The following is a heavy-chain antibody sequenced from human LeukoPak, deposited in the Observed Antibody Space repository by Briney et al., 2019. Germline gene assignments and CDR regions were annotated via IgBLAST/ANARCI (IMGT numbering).Heavy chain of an antibody. V-gene: IGHV1-2*02. CDR2: INPNSGGT. D-gene: IGHD3-22*01. CDR3: ARDGVGYYDSSGYYYFQH. CDR1: GYTFTGYY. J-gene: IGHJ1*01. Sequence: ASVKVSCKTSGYTFTGYYIHWVRQAPGQGLEWMGWINPNSGGTKFAQKFQGRVTMTRDTSISTTYMELSRRTSDDTAVYYCARDGVGYYDSSGYYYFQHWGQGTLVTVSS.